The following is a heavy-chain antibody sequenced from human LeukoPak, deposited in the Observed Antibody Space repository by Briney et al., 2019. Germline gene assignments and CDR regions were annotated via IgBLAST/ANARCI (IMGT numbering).Heavy chain of an antibody. V-gene: IGHV1-46*01. Sequence: ASVKVSCKASGYTFTSYYMHWVRQAPGQGLEWMGIINPSGGSTSYAQKFQGRVTMTRDMSTSTVYMELSSLRSEDTAVYYCARERYCSSTSCSTFDYWGQGTLVTVSS. D-gene: IGHD2-2*01. CDR1: GYTFTSYY. CDR2: INPSGGST. J-gene: IGHJ4*02. CDR3: ARERYCSSTSCSTFDY.